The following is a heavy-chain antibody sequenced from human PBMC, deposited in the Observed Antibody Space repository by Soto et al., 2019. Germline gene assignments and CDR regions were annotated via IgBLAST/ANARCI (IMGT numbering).Heavy chain of an antibody. J-gene: IGHJ1*01. CDR3: AKPRVLGLVIYFQH. Sequence: GGSLRLSCAASGFTFSSYAMSWVRQAPGKGLEWVSAISGSSGSTYYADSVKGRFTISRDNSKNTLYLQMNSLRAEDTAVYYCAKPRVLGLVIYFQHWGQGTLVTVPQ. CDR1: GFTFSSYA. V-gene: IGHV3-23*01. D-gene: IGHD6-19*01. CDR2: ISGSSGST.